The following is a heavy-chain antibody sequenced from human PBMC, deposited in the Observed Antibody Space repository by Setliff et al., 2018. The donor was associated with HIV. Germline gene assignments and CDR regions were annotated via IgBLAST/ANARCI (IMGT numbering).Heavy chain of an antibody. V-gene: IGHV3-23*01. J-gene: IGHJ5*02. D-gene: IGHD3-16*01. CDR1: GFTFNYHA. CDR2: ISGSGDST. CDR3: AKDYTPTFWEYNWFDV. Sequence: PGGSLRLSCAASGFTFNYHAMTWVRQAPGKGLEWVSGISGSGDSTFYAHSVKGRFTISRDNSRDTLYLEMNNLRAEDTALYYCAKDYTPTFWEYNWFDVWGQGTQVTRLL.